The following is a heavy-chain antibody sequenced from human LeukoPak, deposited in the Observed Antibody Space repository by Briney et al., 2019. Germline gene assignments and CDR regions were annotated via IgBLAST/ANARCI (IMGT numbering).Heavy chain of an antibody. CDR2: MNPNSGNT. J-gene: IGHJ4*02. CDR3: ARFPISIYGDYAFDY. D-gene: IGHD4-17*01. V-gene: IGHV1-8*01. CDR1: GYTFTSYD. Sequence: GASVKVSCKASGYTFTSYDINWVRQATGQGLEWMGWMNPNSGNTSYAQKFQGRVTMTRNTSISTAYMELSSMRPEYTAVYYCARFPISIYGDYAFDYWGQGTLVTVSS.